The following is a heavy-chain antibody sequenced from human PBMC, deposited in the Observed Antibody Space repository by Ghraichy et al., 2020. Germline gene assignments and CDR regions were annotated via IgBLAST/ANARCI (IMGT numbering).Heavy chain of an antibody. CDR1: GFTFSSYW. CDR2: IKQDGSEK. Sequence: GGSLRLSCAASGFTFSSYWMSWVRQAPGKGLEWVANIKQDGSEKYYVDSVKGRFTISRDNAKNSLYLQMNSLRAEDTAVYYCARGYCSSTSCPPGSHYYYYMDVWGKGTTVTVSS. V-gene: IGHV3-7*04. D-gene: IGHD2-2*01. CDR3: ARGYCSSTSCPPGSHYYYYMDV. J-gene: IGHJ6*03.